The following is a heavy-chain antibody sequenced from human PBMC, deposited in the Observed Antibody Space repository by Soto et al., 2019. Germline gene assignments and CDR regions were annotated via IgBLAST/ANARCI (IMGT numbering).Heavy chain of an antibody. CDR3: AREDAERATRFLDY. J-gene: IGHJ4*02. CDR1: GYTFTGYY. Sequence: ASVKVSCKVSGYTFTGYYIHWVRQAPGQGLEWMGWTSPSSLATNYAQRFQGRVTMSRDRATSTVYMELSRLRSEGTAVYYCAREDAERATRFLDYWGQGPVLTVSS. D-gene: IGHD2-21*01. CDR2: TSPSSLAT. V-gene: IGHV1-2*02.